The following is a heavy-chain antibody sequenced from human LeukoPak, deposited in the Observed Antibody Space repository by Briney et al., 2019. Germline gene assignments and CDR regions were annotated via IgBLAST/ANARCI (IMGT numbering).Heavy chain of an antibody. CDR2: ISYDGTNK. CDR1: GFTFSSYA. D-gene: IGHD6-13*01. Sequence: GGSLRLSCAASGFTFSSYAMSWVRQAPGKGLEWVAIISYDGTNKYYADSVKGRFTISRDTSKNTLYLQMNSLRAEDTAVYYCARARLSGIAAAGTTVYWGQGTLVTVSS. CDR3: ARARLSGIAAAGTTVY. V-gene: IGHV3-30*03. J-gene: IGHJ4*02.